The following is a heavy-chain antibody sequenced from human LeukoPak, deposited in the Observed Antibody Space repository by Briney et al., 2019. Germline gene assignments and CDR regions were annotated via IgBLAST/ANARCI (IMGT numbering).Heavy chain of an antibody. CDR2: ILYDGSNK. CDR1: GFTFSSYG. J-gene: IGHJ6*03. D-gene: IGHD1-7*01. Sequence: PGGSLRLSCAASGFTFSSYGMHWVRQAPGKGLEWVAVILYDGSNKYYADSVKGRFTISRDNSKNTLFLQMNSLRAENTAVYHCAKASLELDEEYYYYYYMDVWGKGATVSASS. CDR3: AKASLELDEEYYYYYYMDV. V-gene: IGHV3-30*18.